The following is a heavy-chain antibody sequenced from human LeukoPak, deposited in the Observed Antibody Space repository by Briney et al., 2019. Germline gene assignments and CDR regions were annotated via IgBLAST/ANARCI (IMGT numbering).Heavy chain of an antibody. CDR1: GGSISSSNW. V-gene: IGHV4-4*02. CDR2: IYHSGST. D-gene: IGHD2-21*01. J-gene: IGHJ4*02. Sequence: SETLFLTCAVSGGSISSSNWWSWVRQPPGKGLEWIGEIYHSGSTNYNPSLKSRVTISVDKSKNQFSLKLSSVTAADTAVYYCARVVVNSVGFDYWGQGTLVTVSS. CDR3: ARVVVNSVGFDY.